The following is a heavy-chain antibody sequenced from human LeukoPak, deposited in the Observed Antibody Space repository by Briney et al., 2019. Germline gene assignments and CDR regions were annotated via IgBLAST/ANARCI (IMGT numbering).Heavy chain of an antibody. J-gene: IGHJ4*02. V-gene: IGHV4-59*08. CDR1: GVSIFSHY. Sequence: KPPETLSLTCTVSGVSIFSHYWNWIRQPPGQGLEWIGYTHYSGTTKYNPALESRVTISVDTSKSQFSLKLSSPTAADTAVYYCATGRSMRYFDYWGQGTLLSVS. CDR3: ATGRSMRYFDY. CDR2: THYSGTT. D-gene: IGHD3-9*01.